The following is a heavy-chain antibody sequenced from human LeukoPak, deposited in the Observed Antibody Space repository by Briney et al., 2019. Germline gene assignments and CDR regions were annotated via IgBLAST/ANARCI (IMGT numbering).Heavy chain of an antibody. CDR2: ISSSGSAV. V-gene: IGHV3-11*01. CDR3: ARDRRATVVNWYYFDY. D-gene: IGHD4-23*01. Sequence: GGSLRLSCAASGFTFSDYYMNWIRQAPGKGLEWVSYISSSGSAVYYADSVKGRFTISRDNAKNSLYLQMNSLRAEDTAVYYCARDRRATVVNWYYFDYWGQGTLVTVSS. CDR1: GFTFSDYY. J-gene: IGHJ4*02.